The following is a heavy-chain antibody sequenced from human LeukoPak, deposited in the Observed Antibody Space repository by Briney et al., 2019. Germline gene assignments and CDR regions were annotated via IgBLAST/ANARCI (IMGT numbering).Heavy chain of an antibody. D-gene: IGHD2-2*01. J-gene: IGHJ4*02. CDR2: IYSSGST. Sequence: PSETLSLTCTVSGGSISGYYWSWIRQPPGKGLEWIGYIYSSGSTNYNPSLKSRVTMSLDTSENHFSLRPSSVTAADTAIYYCARQAYCSSTRCNPFDHWGQGALVTVSS. CDR1: GGSISGYY. V-gene: IGHV4-59*08. CDR3: ARQAYCSSTRCNPFDH.